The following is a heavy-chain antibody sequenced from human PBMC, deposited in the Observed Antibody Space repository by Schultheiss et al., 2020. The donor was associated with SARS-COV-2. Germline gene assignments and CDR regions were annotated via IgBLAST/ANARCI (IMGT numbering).Heavy chain of an antibody. CDR2: ISYSGST. V-gene: IGHV4-31*03. D-gene: IGHD4-11*01. Sequence: SETLSLTCNVSGGSIISGGDFWTWIRQHPGKGLEWIGYISYSGSTYYNPSLKSRVTMSLDTSKNQVSLQLSSVTAADTAVYYCARKNDYGNPGWYFDLWGRGTLVTVSS. J-gene: IGHJ2*01. CDR1: GGSIISGGDF. CDR3: ARKNDYGNPGWYFDL.